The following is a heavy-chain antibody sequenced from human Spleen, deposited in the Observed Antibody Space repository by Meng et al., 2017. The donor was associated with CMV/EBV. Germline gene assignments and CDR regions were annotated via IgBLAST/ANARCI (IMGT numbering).Heavy chain of an antibody. V-gene: IGHV4-31*02. CDR2: IYYSGST. J-gene: IGHJ5*02. Sequence: VSGGSISSGGYYWSWIRQHPGKGLEWIGYIYYSGSTYYHPSLKSRVTISVDTSKNQFSLKLSSVTAADTAVYYCARGDGSYYLWFDPWGQGTLVTVSS. CDR1: GGSISSGGYY. CDR3: ARGDGSYYLWFDP. D-gene: IGHD1-26*01.